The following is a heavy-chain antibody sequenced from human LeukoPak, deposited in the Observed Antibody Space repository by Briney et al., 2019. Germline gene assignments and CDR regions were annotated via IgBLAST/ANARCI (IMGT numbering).Heavy chain of an antibody. Sequence: GGSLRLSCVTSGFTFSRYWLAWVRRAPGKGLEWVANIKFDGNDKYYADSMKGRFTISRDNAKNSVYLQMNTLRAEDTALYYCARLDEAFETWGQGTLVTVSS. CDR3: ARLDEAFET. CDR2: IKFDGNDK. V-gene: IGHV3-7*01. J-gene: IGHJ5*02. CDR1: GFTFSRYW. D-gene: IGHD3-9*01.